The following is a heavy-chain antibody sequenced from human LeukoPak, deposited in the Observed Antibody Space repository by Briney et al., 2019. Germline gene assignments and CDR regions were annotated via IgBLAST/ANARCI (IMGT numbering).Heavy chain of an antibody. CDR1: GFXFSDHY. CDR3: ARVVLTAIDY. V-gene: IGHV3-72*01. D-gene: IGHD2-21*02. J-gene: IGHJ4*02. CDR2: IRNKANSYTT. Sequence: GGSLRLSCAASGFXFSDHYMDWVRQAPGKGLEWVGRIRNKANSYTTEYAASAKGRFTISRDDSKKSLYLQMNSLKTEDTAVYYCARVVLTAIDYWGQGTLVTVSS.